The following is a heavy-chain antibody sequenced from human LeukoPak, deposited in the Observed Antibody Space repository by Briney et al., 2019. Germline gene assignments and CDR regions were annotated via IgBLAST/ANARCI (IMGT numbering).Heavy chain of an antibody. CDR1: GYIFYDHY. CDR2: INPKTAVT. J-gene: IGHJ4*02. CDR3: ARAVMVRGARPDY. Sequence: ASVKVSCKASGYIFYDHYTYCVRQAPGQGLQWMGWINPKTAVTHYAQEFQGRVTMTRDTSSNTAYMELNRLRSDDTAMYYCARAVMVRGARPDYWGQGTLVSVSS. V-gene: IGHV1-2*02. D-gene: IGHD3-10*01.